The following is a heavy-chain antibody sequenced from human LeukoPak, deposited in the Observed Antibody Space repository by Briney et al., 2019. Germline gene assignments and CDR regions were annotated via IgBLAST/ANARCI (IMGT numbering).Heavy chain of an antibody. Sequence: GGSLRLSCAASGFTFSSYAMSWVRQAPGEGLEWISAITGNGGDAYHADSVKGRFTISRDNSYNTLYLQMNSLSAEDTAVYYCARVTDSGWYYFDYWGQGTLVTVSS. CDR3: ARVTDSGWYYFDY. CDR1: GFTFSSYA. CDR2: ITGNGGDA. J-gene: IGHJ4*02. D-gene: IGHD6-19*01. V-gene: IGHV3-23*01.